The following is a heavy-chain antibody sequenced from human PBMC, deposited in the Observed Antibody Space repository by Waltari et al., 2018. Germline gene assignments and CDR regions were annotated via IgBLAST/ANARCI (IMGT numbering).Heavy chain of an antibody. CDR1: GYTFTSYY. J-gene: IGHJ6*02. CDR3: ARDPRWLQLRPYYYYGMDV. CDR2: INPSGGST. V-gene: IGHV1-46*01. Sequence: QVQLVQSGAEVKKPGASVKVSCKASGYTFTSYYMHWVRQAPGQGLEWMGIINPSGGSTSYEQKFQGRVTMTRDTSTSTVYRELSSLRSEDTAVYYCARDPRWLQLRPYYYYGMDVWGQGTTVTVSS. D-gene: IGHD5-12*01.